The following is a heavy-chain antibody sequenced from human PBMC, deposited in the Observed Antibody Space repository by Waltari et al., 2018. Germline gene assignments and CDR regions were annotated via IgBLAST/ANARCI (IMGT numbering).Heavy chain of an antibody. CDR2: IIPILGIA. V-gene: IGHV1-69*10. J-gene: IGHJ4*02. Sequence: QAQLVQSGAEVKKPGPSVKVSCKALGGTFSTLAISWVRQAPGHGLEWMGGIIPILGIANYAQKFQGRVTITADKSTSTAYMELSSLRSEDTAVYYCARELPYYYGSGSYYLFDYWGQGTLVTVSS. CDR1: GGTFSTLA. CDR3: ARELPYYYGSGSYYLFDY. D-gene: IGHD3-10*01.